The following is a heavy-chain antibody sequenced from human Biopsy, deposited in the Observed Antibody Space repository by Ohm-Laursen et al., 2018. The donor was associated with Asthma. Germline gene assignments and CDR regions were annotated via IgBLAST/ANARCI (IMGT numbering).Heavy chain of an antibody. J-gene: IGHJ4*02. D-gene: IGHD3-22*01. CDR2: IYSGGTS. V-gene: IGHV3-53*01. CDR3: ARGDSSNWSHYYFDY. CDR1: GFAVSRDH. Sequence: SLRLSCAAPGFAVSRDHMFWVRQAPGKGLEWVSVIYSGGTSHTADSVRGRFTISRDYSKNTLYLQMHSLRAEDTAVYYCARGDSSNWSHYYFDYWGQGTLSPSPQ.